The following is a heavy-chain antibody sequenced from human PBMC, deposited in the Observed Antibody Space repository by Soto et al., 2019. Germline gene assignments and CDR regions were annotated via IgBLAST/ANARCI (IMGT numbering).Heavy chain of an antibody. V-gene: IGHV4-30-4*01. CDR3: ASLNLSFDP. CDR1: GASISSGDSF. CDR2: IYSSGST. Sequence: QVQLQESGPGLVKPSQTLSLTCTVSGASISSGDSFWSWIRQPPGKGLEWIAYIYSSGSTYYNPSLTRRVAISIDTSTNQFSLNLSSLTAADTAVYYCASLNLSFDPWGQGTLVTVSS. J-gene: IGHJ5*02.